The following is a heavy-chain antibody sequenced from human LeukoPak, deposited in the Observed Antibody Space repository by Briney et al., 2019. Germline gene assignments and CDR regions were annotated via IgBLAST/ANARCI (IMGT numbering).Heavy chain of an antibody. CDR2: ISSSGSTI. D-gene: IGHD5-18*01. J-gene: IGHJ5*02. CDR1: GFTFSGYE. CDR3: ARGKIRGYSYAPPDYL. Sequence: PGGSLRLSCAASGFTFSGYEMNWVRQAPGKGLEWVSYISSSGSTIYYADSVKGRFTISRDNAKNSLYLQMNSLRAEDTAVYYCARGKIRGYSYAPPDYLWGQGTLVTVSS. V-gene: IGHV3-48*03.